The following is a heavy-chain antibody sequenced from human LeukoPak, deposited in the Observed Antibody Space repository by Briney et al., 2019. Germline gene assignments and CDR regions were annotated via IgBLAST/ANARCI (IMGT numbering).Heavy chain of an antibody. CDR1: AYTFTAYY. Sequence: ASVTVSCKASAYTFTAYYIHWVRRAPGQGLEWMGLINPKSDGTIYAQKFQGRVTMTRDTSISTAYMELSRLRSDDTAVYYCAREDLVATTGLDSWGQGTLVTVSS. CDR2: INPKSDGT. D-gene: IGHD5-12*01. CDR3: AREDLVATTGLDS. V-gene: IGHV1-2*02. J-gene: IGHJ4*02.